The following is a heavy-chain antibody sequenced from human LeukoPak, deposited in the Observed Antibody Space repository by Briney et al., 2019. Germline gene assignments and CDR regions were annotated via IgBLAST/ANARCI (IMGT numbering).Heavy chain of an antibody. D-gene: IGHD6-6*01. CDR2: ISGSGGST. CDR3: VSASIAAIDY. J-gene: IGHJ4*02. Sequence: GGSLRLSCAASGFTFSSYAMSWVRQAPGKGLECVSAISGSGGSTYYADSVKGRFTISRDNSKNTLYLQMNSLRAEDTAVYYCVSASIAAIDYWGQGTLVTVSS. CDR1: GFTFSSYA. V-gene: IGHV3-23*01.